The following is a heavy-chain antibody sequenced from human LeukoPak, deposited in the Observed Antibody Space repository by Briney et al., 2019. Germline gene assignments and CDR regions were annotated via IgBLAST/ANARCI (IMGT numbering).Heavy chain of an antibody. CDR3: ARGLGYCSGGSCYPHFFGY. Sequence: PSETLSLTCAVYGGSFSGYYWSWIRQPPGKGLEWIGEINHSGSTNYNPSLKSRVTISVDTSKNQLSLKLSSVTAADTAVYYCARGLGYCSGGSCYPHFFGYWGQGTLVTVSS. J-gene: IGHJ4*02. D-gene: IGHD2-15*01. CDR2: INHSGST. V-gene: IGHV4-34*01. CDR1: GGSFSGYY.